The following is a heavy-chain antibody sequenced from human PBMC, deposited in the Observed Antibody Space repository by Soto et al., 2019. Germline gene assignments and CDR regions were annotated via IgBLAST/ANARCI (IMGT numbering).Heavy chain of an antibody. J-gene: IGHJ5*01. CDR1: GFTVSNNY. V-gene: IGHV3-66*01. D-gene: IGHD3-16*01. CDR2: IYVGGYT. CDR3: AVYAPWGWLAS. Sequence: EVQLVESGGDLVQPGGSLRLSCAASGFTVSNNYMTWVRQAPGKGLEWVSLIYVGGYTYYADSVKGRLTISRDNSKNTLNHQMTNQRPEDTAVDYCAVYAPWGWLASWAQGTVVPASS.